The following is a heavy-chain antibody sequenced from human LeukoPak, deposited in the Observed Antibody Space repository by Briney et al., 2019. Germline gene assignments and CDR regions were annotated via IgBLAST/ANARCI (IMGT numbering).Heavy chain of an antibody. V-gene: IGHV4-59*01. CDR3: ARWSYYYDSSGFAPPKLVRWFDP. J-gene: IGHJ5*02. D-gene: IGHD3-22*01. CDR1: GGSISSYY. Sequence: PSETLSLTCTVSGGSISSYYWSWIRQPPGKGLEWIGYIYYSGSTNYNPSLKSRVTISVDTSKNQFSLRLSSVTAADTAVYYCARWSYYYDSSGFAPPKLVRWFDPWGQGTLVTVSS. CDR2: IYYSGST.